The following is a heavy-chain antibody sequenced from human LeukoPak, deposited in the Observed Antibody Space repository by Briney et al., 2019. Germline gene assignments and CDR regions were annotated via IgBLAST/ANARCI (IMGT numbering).Heavy chain of an antibody. V-gene: IGHV4-34*01. CDR1: GGSFSGYY. CDR3: ARGGSYYDFWSGYFSFDY. CDR2: INHSGST. J-gene: IGHJ4*02. D-gene: IGHD3-3*01. Sequence: PSETLSLTCAVYGGSFSGYYWSWIRQPPRKGLEWIGEINHSGSTNYNPSLKSRVTISVDTSKNQFSLKLSSVTAADTAVYYCARGGSYYDFWSGYFSFDYWGQGTLVTVSS.